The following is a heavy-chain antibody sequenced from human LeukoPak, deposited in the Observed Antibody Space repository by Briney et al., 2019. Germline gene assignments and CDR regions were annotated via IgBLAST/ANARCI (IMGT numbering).Heavy chain of an antibody. CDR2: INWNGGST. CDR3: ARALAPYDFWSGYRDDAFDI. D-gene: IGHD3-3*01. Sequence: GGSLRLSCAASGFTVSSNYMSWVRQAPGKGLEWVSGINWNGGSTGYADSVKGRFTISRDNAKNSLYLQMNSLRAEDTALYYCARALAPYDFWSGYRDDAFDIWGQGTMVTVSS. J-gene: IGHJ3*02. V-gene: IGHV3-20*04. CDR1: GFTVSSNY.